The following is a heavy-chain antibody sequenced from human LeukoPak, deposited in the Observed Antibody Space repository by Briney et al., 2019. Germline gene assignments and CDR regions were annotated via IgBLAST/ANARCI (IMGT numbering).Heavy chain of an antibody. V-gene: IGHV3-33*01. CDR3: ARDHDQYSNGF. J-gene: IGHJ4*02. CDR1: GFTFSSYG. D-gene: IGHD5-18*01. Sequence: GGSLRLSCAASGFTFSSYGMHLVRQAPGKGLEGVAVIWYDGSDKYYADSVKGRFTISRDNSKNTLYLQMNSLRVEDTAEYYCARDHDQYSNGFWGQGTLVTVSS. CDR2: IWYDGSDK.